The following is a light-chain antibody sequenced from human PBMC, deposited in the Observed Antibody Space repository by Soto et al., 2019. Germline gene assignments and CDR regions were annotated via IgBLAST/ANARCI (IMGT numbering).Light chain of an antibody. J-gene: IGKJ2*01. CDR3: QQYNNWPPMYT. Sequence: EIVMTQSPATLSVSPGERATLSCRASQSVSSNLAWYQQKAGQARRLLINGASTRATGIPARISGSGSGTEFILTLTSMQCEDFAVYYCQQYNNWPPMYTFGQGTRLDIK. CDR1: QSVSSN. V-gene: IGKV3-15*01. CDR2: GAS.